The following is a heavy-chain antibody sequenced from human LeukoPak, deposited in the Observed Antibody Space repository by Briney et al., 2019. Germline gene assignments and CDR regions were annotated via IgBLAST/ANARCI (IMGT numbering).Heavy chain of an antibody. Sequence: GGSLRLSCAASGFTFSSYSMNWVRQAPGKGLEWVSSISSSSSYIYYADSVKGRFTISRDNAKNSLYLQMNSLRAEDTAVYYCARALTQYYDSSGYYYYWGQGTMVTVSS. CDR1: GFTFSSYS. D-gene: IGHD3-22*01. CDR2: ISSSSSYI. CDR3: ARALTQYYDSSGYYYY. V-gene: IGHV3-21*01. J-gene: IGHJ3*01.